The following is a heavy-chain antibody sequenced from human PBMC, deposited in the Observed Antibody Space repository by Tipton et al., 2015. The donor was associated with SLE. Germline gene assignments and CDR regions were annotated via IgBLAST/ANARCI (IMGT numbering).Heavy chain of an antibody. V-gene: IGHV4-39*07. D-gene: IGHD2-2*01. J-gene: IGHJ5*02. CDR1: GGSISSSSYY. CDR3: ARDRYCSSTSCYWFDP. CDR2: IYYSGST. Sequence: TLSLTCTVSGGSISSSSYYWGWIRQPPGKGLEWIGSIYYSGSTYYNPSLKSRVTISVDTSKNQFSLKLSSVIAADTAVYYCARDRYCSSTSCYWFDPWGQGTLVTVSS.